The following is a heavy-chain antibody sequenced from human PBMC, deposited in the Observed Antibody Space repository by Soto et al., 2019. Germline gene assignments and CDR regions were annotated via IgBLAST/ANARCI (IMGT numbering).Heavy chain of an antibody. Sequence: LSLTCAASGFTFSSYAMSWVRQAPGKGLEWVSAISGSGGSTYYADSVKGRFTISRDNSKNTLYLQVHSLRAEDTAVYYCAKDQGYGDYTYFDYWGQGTLVTVSS. CDR3: AKDQGYGDYTYFDY. CDR1: GFTFSSYA. CDR2: ISGSGGST. V-gene: IGHV3-23*01. J-gene: IGHJ4*02. D-gene: IGHD4-17*01.